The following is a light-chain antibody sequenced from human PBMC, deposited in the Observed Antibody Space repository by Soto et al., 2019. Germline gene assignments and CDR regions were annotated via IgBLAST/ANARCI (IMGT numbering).Light chain of an antibody. J-gene: IGKJ5*01. Sequence: EIVLTQSPATLSSSPGERATLSCRASQTVSSKLAWYQHKPGQAPRLLIYDTSNRATGIPARFSGSGSGTDFTLTISRLEPEDFAVYYCQQYGSSPGTFGQGTRLEIK. CDR1: QTVSSK. V-gene: IGKV3-20*01. CDR2: DTS. CDR3: QQYGSSPGT.